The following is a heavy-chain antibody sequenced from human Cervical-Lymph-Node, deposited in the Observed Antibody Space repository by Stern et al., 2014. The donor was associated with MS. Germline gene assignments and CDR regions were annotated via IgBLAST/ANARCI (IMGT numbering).Heavy chain of an antibody. Sequence: EVQLVQSGGGLVQPGGSQRLSCVASGSTFSHSWMSWVRPAPGQGLEWVANIKRDGSETYYLDSVKGRFTISGDNAKSSLYLEMNSLRAEDTAVYYCTRFLQSGWSDLFDSWGRGTLVTVSS. D-gene: IGHD6-19*01. J-gene: IGHJ5*01. V-gene: IGHV3-7*01. CDR1: GSTFSHSW. CDR3: TRFLQSGWSDLFDS. CDR2: IKRDGSET.